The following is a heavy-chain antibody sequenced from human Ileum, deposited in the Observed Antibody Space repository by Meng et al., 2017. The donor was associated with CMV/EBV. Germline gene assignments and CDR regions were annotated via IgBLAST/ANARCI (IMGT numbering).Heavy chain of an antibody. CDR3: AKGLMVRSYYFDY. V-gene: IGHV3-23*01. Sequence: VQLLGSGGVLVQPGGSLRLSCAASGFTFSSFGMSWVRQAPGKGLEWVSIISGSGLDTFYADSVKGRFTISRDTSKNTVYLQMSSLKDEDTAVYYCAKGLMVRSYYFDYWGQGTLVTVSS. D-gene: IGHD3-10*01. CDR2: ISGSGLDT. CDR1: GFTFSSFG. J-gene: IGHJ4*02.